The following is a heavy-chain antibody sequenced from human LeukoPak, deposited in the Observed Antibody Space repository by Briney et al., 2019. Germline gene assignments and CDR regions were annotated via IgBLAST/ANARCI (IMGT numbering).Heavy chain of an antibody. D-gene: IGHD3-16*01. J-gene: IGHJ4*02. CDR1: GMTFSNHW. CDR3: TTGPSYGYEW. V-gene: IGHV3-74*01. CDR2: IKTDGRTT. Sequence: PGASLRLSCAASGMTFSNHWMHWVRQVPGKGLVWVSLIKTDGRTTIYADSVKGRFTISRDNGKSTLYLQMNSLRAEDTAIYYCTTGPSYGYEWWGQGTVVTVSS.